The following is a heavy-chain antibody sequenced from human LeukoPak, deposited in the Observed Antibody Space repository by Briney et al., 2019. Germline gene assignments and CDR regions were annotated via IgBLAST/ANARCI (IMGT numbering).Heavy chain of an antibody. Sequence: GGSLRPSCAASGFTFSSYAMHWVRQAPGKGLEWVAVISYDGSNKYYADSVKGRFTICRDNSKNTLYLQMNSLRAEDTAVYYCARVNGYYGSGSLDYWGQGTLVTVSS. CDR1: GFTFSSYA. J-gene: IGHJ4*02. CDR3: ARVNGYYGSGSLDY. CDR2: ISYDGSNK. V-gene: IGHV3-30*04. D-gene: IGHD3-10*01.